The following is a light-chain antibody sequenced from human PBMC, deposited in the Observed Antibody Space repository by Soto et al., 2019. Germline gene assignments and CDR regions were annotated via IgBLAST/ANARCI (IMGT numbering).Light chain of an antibody. CDR2: GAS. Sequence: EIVLTQSPGTLSLSPGERATLSCRASQSVSSTYLAWYQQQPGQAPRLLIYGASNRATRIPDRFSGSGSGTDFTLTISRLKPEDFAVYYCQQYGSSPLLTFGGGTKVEIK. V-gene: IGKV3-20*01. CDR3: QQYGSSPLLT. J-gene: IGKJ4*01. CDR1: QSVSSTY.